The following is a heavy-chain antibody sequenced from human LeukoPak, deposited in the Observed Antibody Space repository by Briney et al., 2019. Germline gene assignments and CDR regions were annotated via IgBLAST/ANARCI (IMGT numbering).Heavy chain of an antibody. CDR1: GGSICSHT. Sequence: PSETLSLTCTVPGGSICSHTWSWIRPPPGKGLGWIGYIYYTASTNYNPSLKSRVTMSVDTSKNQFSLELSSLTAADTAIYYCARGGYYYDSNGYNWFDPWGQGTLVTVSS. D-gene: IGHD3-22*01. CDR2: IYYTAST. V-gene: IGHV4-59*11. CDR3: ARGGYYYDSNGYNWFDP. J-gene: IGHJ5*02.